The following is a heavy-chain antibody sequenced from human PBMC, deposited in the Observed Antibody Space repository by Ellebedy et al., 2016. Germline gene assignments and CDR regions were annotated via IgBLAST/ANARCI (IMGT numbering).Heavy chain of an antibody. V-gene: IGHV6-1*01. CDR1: GDSVSSNSAA. CDR2: TYYRSKWYN. CDR3: ARGFAGATDY. Sequence: SETLSLTXAISGDSVSSNSAAWNWIRQSPSRGLEWLGRTYYRSKWYNDYAVSVKSRISINPDTSKNHFSLQLYSVTPEDTAVYYCARGFAGATDYWGQGTLVTVSS. D-gene: IGHD1-1*01. J-gene: IGHJ4*02.